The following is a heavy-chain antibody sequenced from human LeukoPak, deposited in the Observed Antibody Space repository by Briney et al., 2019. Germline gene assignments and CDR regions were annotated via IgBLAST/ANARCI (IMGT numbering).Heavy chain of an antibody. Sequence: ASVKVSCKASGYTFTSYYMHWVRQAPGQGLEWMGGIIPIFGTANYAQKFQGRVTITADESTSTAYMELSSLRSEDTAVYYCARMEGYYYDSSAPMGAFDIWGQGTMVTVSS. CDR1: GYTFTSYY. D-gene: IGHD3-22*01. CDR3: ARMEGYYYDSSAPMGAFDI. CDR2: IIPIFGTA. J-gene: IGHJ3*02. V-gene: IGHV1-69*13.